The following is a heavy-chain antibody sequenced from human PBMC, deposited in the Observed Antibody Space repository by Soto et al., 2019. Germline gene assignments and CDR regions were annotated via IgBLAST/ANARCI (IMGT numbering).Heavy chain of an antibody. CDR1: GFTFSSYG. V-gene: IGHV3-30*18. D-gene: IGHD4-17*01. CDR2: ISYDGSNK. CDR3: AKDRDYGDYHFDY. Sequence: QVQLVESGGGVVQPGRSLRLSCAASGFTFSSYGMHWVRQAPGKGLEWVAVISYDGSNKYYADSVKGRFTISRDNSKNTLYQQMNSLRAEDTAVYYCAKDRDYGDYHFDYWGQGTLVTVSS. J-gene: IGHJ4*02.